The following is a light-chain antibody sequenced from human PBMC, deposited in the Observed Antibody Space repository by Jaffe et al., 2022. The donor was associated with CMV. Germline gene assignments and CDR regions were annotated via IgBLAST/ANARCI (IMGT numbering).Light chain of an antibody. CDR2: GAS. V-gene: IGKV3-20*01. J-gene: IGKJ2*01. Sequence: EIVLTQSPGTLSLSPGERATLSCRASQSVTSNYVAWYQQKPGQAPRLLIYGASSRATAIPDRFSGSGSGTDFTLTISRLEPEDFAVYYCQQYGGSPYTFGQGSKLEIK. CDR1: QSVTSNY. CDR3: QQYGGSPYT.